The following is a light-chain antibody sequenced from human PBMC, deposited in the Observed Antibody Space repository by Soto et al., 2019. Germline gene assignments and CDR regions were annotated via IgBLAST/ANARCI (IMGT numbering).Light chain of an antibody. CDR1: SSDVGGYNY. Sequence: QSALTQPDSVSGSPGQSITISCTGTSSDVGGYNYVSWYQQHPGKAPKLMIYDVSNRPSGVSNRLSGSKSGNTASLTISGLQAEDEADYYCSSYTSRSSSTYVFGTGTKVTVL. CDR2: DVS. V-gene: IGLV2-14*01. CDR3: SSYTSRSSSTYV. J-gene: IGLJ1*01.